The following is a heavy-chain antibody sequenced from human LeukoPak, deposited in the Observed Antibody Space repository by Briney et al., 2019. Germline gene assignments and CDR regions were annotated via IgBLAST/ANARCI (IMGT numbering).Heavy chain of an antibody. Sequence: ASVKVSCKVSGYTLTELSMHWVRQAPGQGLEWMGWISAYNGNTNYAQKLQGRVTMTTDTSTSTAYMELRSLRSDDTAVYYCARDAIFGDRNYYYYGMDVWGQGTTVTVSS. CDR3: ARDAIFGDRNYYYYGMDV. CDR1: GYTLTELS. CDR2: ISAYNGNT. V-gene: IGHV1-18*01. J-gene: IGHJ6*02. D-gene: IGHD3-3*01.